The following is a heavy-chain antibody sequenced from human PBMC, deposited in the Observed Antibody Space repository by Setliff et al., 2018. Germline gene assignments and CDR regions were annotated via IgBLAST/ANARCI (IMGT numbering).Heavy chain of an antibody. J-gene: IGHJ1*01. D-gene: IGHD3-10*01. CDR1: GGSVSSTSHY. V-gene: IGHV4-39*07. CDR3: ARVDFTMIQGVLGL. Sequence: KPSETLSLTCNVSGGSVSSTSHYWGWIRQPPGKGMERIGSVYYSGYTYYNPSLQSRVTISVDMSKNQFSMKLTSVTAADTAVYYCARVDFTMIQGVLGLWGQGALVTVSS. CDR2: VYYSGYT.